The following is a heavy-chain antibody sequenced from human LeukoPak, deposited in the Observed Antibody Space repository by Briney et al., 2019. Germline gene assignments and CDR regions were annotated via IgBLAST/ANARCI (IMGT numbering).Heavy chain of an antibody. CDR1: GFTFDDYT. J-gene: IGHJ6*02. D-gene: IGHD6-19*01. CDR2: ISWYGGST. V-gene: IGHV3-43*01. Sequence: GGSLRLSCAASGFTFDDYTTHWVRQAPGKGLDWVSLISWYGGSTYYADSVKGRFTISRYNSKNSLYLQMNSLRTEDTALYYCAKDIIGGQWLVSPSPGMDVWGQGTTVTVSS. CDR3: AKDIIGGQWLVSPSPGMDV.